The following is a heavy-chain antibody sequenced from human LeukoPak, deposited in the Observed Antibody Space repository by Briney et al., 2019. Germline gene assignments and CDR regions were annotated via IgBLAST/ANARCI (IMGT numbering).Heavy chain of an antibody. CDR3: ARDATRGGDNDY. V-gene: IGHV3-7*01. CDR2: INEDGSYK. J-gene: IGHJ4*02. D-gene: IGHD2-21*02. Sequence: PGGSLRLSCAVSEFTFTSYWMSWVRQAPGKGLEWVANINEDGSYKFHADSVKGRLTISRDNAKNSLYLQMNSLRADDTAVYYCARDATRGGDNDYWGQGTRVIVSS. CDR1: EFTFTSYW.